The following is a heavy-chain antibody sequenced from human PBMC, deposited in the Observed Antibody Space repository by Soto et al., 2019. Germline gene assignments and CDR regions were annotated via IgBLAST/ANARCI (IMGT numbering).Heavy chain of an antibody. CDR1: GFTFSSYG. V-gene: IGHV3-30*18. J-gene: IGHJ6*02. Sequence: QVQLVESGGGVVQPGRSLRLSCAASGFTFSSYGMHWVRQAPGKGLEWVAVISYDGSNKYYADSVKGRFTISRDNSKKTLYLQMNRLRAEDTAVYYCAKDVVVVATTGLGDYYYYYGMDVWGQGTTVTVSS. CDR2: ISYDGSNK. CDR3: AKDVVVVATTGLGDYYYYYGMDV. D-gene: IGHD2-15*01.